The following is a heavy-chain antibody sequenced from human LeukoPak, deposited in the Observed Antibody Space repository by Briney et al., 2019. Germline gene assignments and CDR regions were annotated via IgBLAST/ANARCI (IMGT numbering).Heavy chain of an antibody. Sequence: PGGSLRLSCAASGFSFSSNHMSWVRQAPGEGLEWISVIYGGSSVYYADSVKGRFTISRDNSKNTLYLQMNSLRAEDTAVYYCARDSWKVDYCYFDMDVWGQGTTVTVSS. CDR3: ARDSWKVDYCYFDMDV. CDR1: GFSFSSNH. CDR2: IYGGSSV. D-gene: IGHD1-1*01. J-gene: IGHJ6*02. V-gene: IGHV3-53*01.